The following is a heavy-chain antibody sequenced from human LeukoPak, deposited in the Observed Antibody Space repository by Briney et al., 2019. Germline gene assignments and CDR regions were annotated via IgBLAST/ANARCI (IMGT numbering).Heavy chain of an antibody. D-gene: IGHD7-27*01. J-gene: IGHJ5*01. Sequence: ETLSLTCAVYGASFSYDYWSWVRQAPGKGLEWIGEINHSGSITYNPSLKSRVTISAEKSKSQFSLRLTSVTAADTAVYYCAKGVWAPRFDSWGQGTLVTVSS. CDR2: INHSGSI. V-gene: IGHV4-34*01. CDR3: AKGVWAPRFDS. CDR1: GASFSYDY.